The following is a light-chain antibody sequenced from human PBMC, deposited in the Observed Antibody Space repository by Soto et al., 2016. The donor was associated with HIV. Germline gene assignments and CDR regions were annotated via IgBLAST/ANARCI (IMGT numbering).Light chain of an antibody. CDR2: AAS. Sequence: DIQMTQSPSSLSASVVDRVTITCRASHDISNYLAWYQQKPGKVPKVLISAASTLQSGVPSRFSGSGSGTDFTLXIISLQPEDVATYYCQKSATFGGGTKVE. CDR3: QKSAT. CDR1: HDISNY. J-gene: IGKJ4*01. V-gene: IGKV1-27*01.